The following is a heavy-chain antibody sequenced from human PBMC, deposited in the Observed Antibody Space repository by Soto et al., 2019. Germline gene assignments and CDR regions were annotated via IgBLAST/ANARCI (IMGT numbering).Heavy chain of an antibody. CDR3: TKALYCSSTSCYSGGDSFHV. J-gene: IGHJ3*01. D-gene: IGHD2-2*01. CDR1: GFKFRSYA. Sequence: GALRLSGTASGFKFRSYAMRWVRQAPGKGLEWVSIISSNGESTYQTGATYYADSVRGRFTISRDNSKKTLYLQMSSLRADATAVYFCTKALYCSSTSCYSGGDSFHVWGQGTMVTVSS. V-gene: IGHV3-23*01. CDR2: ISSNGEST.